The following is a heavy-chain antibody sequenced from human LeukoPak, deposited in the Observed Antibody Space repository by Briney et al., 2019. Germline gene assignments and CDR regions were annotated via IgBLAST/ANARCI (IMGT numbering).Heavy chain of an antibody. CDR3: AKTTVTSYYYYYMDV. D-gene: IGHD4-17*01. CDR2: ISYDGSNK. Sequence: GGSLRLSCAASGFTFSSYAMHWVRQAPGKGLEWVAVISYDGSNKYYADSVKGRFTISRDNSKNTLYLQMNSLRAEDTAVYYCAKTTVTSYYYYYMDVWGKGTTVTVSS. J-gene: IGHJ6*03. V-gene: IGHV3-30*04. CDR1: GFTFSSYA.